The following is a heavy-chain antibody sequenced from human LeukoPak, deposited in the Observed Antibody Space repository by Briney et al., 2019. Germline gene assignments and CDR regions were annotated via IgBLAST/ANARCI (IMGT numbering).Heavy chain of an antibody. CDR2: ISGSGDDT. V-gene: IGHV3-23*01. CDR1: GFTFSSYA. CDR3: AKDPLNTVMVSPTFDY. D-gene: IGHD5-18*01. J-gene: IGHJ4*02. Sequence: GGSLRLSCAVSGFTFSSYAMSWVRQAPGKGLEWVSGISGSGDDTYYAASVKGRFTVSRDTSKNTLYLQMNSLRAEDTAVYYCAKDPLNTVMVSPTFDYWGQGTLVTVSS.